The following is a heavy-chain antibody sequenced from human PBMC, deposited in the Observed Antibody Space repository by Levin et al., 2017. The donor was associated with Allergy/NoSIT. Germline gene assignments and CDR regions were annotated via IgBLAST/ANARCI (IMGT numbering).Heavy chain of an antibody. CDR2: IYYSGST. CDR1: GGSIISSSFY. V-gene: IGHV4-39*07. CDR3: ARVDYDFWSGYPNWYFDL. J-gene: IGHJ2*01. D-gene: IGHD3-3*01. Sequence: PSETLSLTCIVSGGSIISSSFYWGWIRQPPGKGLEWIGSIYYSGSTYYNPSLKSRVTISVDTSKNQFSLKLNSVTAADTAVYYCARVDYDFWSGYPNWYFDLWGRGTLVTVSS.